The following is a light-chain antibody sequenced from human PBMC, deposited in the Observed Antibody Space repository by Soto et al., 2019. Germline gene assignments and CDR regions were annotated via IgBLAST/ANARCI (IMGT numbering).Light chain of an antibody. Sequence: EIVLTQSPATLSLSPGERATLSCRASQSVSSYLAWYQQKPGQAPRLLIYDASNRATGIPARFSGRGSGTDFTLTISVLEPEDFAVYYCQHRSNSLFTFGPGTKVDSK. CDR1: QSVSSY. CDR2: DAS. V-gene: IGKV3-11*01. CDR3: QHRSNSLFT. J-gene: IGKJ3*01.